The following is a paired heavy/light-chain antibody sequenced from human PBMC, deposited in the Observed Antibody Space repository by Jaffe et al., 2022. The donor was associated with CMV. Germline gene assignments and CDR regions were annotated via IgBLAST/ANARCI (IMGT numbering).Heavy chain of an antibody. CDR2: MNPNSGNT. V-gene: IGHV1-8*01. J-gene: IGHJ2*01. D-gene: IGHD2-21*02. Sequence: QVQLVQSGAEVKKPGASVKVSCKASGYTFTSYDINWVRQATGQGLEWMGWMNPNSGNTGYAQKFQGRVTMTRNTSISTAYMELSSLRSEDTAVYYCARGKFGYCGGDCYDWYFDLWGRGTLVTVSS. CDR3: ARGKFGYCGGDCYDWYFDL. CDR1: GYTFTSYD.
Light chain of an antibody. CDR1: SSDVGGYNY. J-gene: IGLJ1*01. Sequence: QSALTQPPSASGSPGQSVTISCTGTSSDVGGYNYVSWYQQHPGKAPKLMIYEVSKRPSGVPDRFSGSKSGNTASLTVSGLQAEDEADYYCSSYAGSNNFLFGTGTKVTVL. V-gene: IGLV2-8*01. CDR2: EVS. CDR3: SSYAGSNNFL.